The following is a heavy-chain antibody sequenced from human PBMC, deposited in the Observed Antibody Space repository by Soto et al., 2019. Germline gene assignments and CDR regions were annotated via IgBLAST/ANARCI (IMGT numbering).Heavy chain of an antibody. CDR2: IYSGGST. D-gene: IGHD3-10*01. Sequence: EVQLVESGGGLVQPGGSLRLSCAASGFTVSSNYMSWVRQAPGKGLEWVSVIYSGGSTYYADSVKGRFTISRHNSKNTLYLQMNSLRAEDTAVYYCARGSYGSGSYSYYYGMDVWGQGTTVTVSS. V-gene: IGHV3-53*04. CDR3: ARGSYGSGSYSYYYGMDV. CDR1: GFTVSSNY. J-gene: IGHJ6*02.